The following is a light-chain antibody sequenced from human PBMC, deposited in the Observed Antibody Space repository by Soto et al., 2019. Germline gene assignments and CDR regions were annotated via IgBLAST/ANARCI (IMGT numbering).Light chain of an antibody. CDR1: QSISDY. V-gene: IGKV3-11*01. CDR3: QQRSDWIT. Sequence: EVVLTQSPATLSFSPGDRVTLSCRASQSISDYLAWYQQQPGQAPKHLIYDVSNRATAIPARFSGSGSGTDFTLTISSLEPEDFAVYYCQQRSDWITFGQGTRLEIE. CDR2: DVS. J-gene: IGKJ5*01.